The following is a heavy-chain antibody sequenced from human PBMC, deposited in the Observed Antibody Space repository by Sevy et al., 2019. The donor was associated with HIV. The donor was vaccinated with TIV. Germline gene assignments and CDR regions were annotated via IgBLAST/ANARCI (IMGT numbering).Heavy chain of an antibody. Sequence: GGSLRLSCAASGFIFSSYGMHWVRQAPGKGLEWVTIISYDGSSKYYADSVKGRFTISRDNSENILYLQMNSLRTDDTAPKYSRTGWETSELTDYCSHRAPVTVSS. CDR2: ISYDGSSK. CDR3: RTGWETSELTDY. V-gene: IGHV3-30*03. D-gene: IGHD1-7*01. CDR1: GFIFSSYG. J-gene: IGHJ4*01.